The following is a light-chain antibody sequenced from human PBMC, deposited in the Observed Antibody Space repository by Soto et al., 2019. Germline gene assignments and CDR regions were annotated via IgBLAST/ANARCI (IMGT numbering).Light chain of an antibody. CDR1: QSVSSN. Sequence: EIVMTQSPATLSVSPGARATLSCRASQSVSSNLAWYQQKPGQAPRLLIYAASTRATGIPARFSGSGSGTEFTLTISSLQSEDFAVYYCQQYNNWLGTFGQGTKVEIK. J-gene: IGKJ1*01. CDR2: AAS. CDR3: QQYNNWLGT. V-gene: IGKV3-15*01.